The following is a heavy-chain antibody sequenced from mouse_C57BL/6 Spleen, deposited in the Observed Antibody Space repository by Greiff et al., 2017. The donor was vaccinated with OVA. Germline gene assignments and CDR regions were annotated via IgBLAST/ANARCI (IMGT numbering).Heavy chain of an antibody. Sequence: QVQLKQSGPELVKPGASVKISCKASGYAFSSSWMNWVKQRPGKGLEWIGRLYPGDGDTNYNGKFKGKATLTADKASSTAYMQLSSLTSEDSAVYFCARSYDYDVRMDYWGQGTSVTVSS. CDR1: GYAFSSSW. V-gene: IGHV1-82*01. CDR2: LYPGDGDT. J-gene: IGHJ4*01. CDR3: ARSYDYDVRMDY. D-gene: IGHD2-4*01.